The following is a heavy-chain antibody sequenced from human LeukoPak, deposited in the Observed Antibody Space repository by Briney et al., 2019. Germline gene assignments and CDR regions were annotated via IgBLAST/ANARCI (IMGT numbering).Heavy chain of an antibody. CDR1: GYTSTTYG. Sequence: ASVWLSCKASGYTSTTYGITWVRESASPRLEGMGWISAYNGNTNYAQKRQGRVTMTTDTSTSTAYMELRSLRSDDTAVYYCARGLGYCSGGSCPDDYWGQGTLVTVSS. CDR3: ARGLGYCSGGSCPDDY. V-gene: IGHV1-18*01. D-gene: IGHD2-15*01. CDR2: ISAYNGNT. J-gene: IGHJ4*02.